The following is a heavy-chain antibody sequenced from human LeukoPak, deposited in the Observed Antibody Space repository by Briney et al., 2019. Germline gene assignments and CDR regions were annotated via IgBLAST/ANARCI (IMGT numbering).Heavy chain of an antibody. J-gene: IGHJ4*02. CDR2: IYSGDTT. V-gene: IGHV3-53*04. Sequence: PGGSLRLSCAASGFTVSGNFLTWVRQAPGKGLEWVSVIYSGDTTYYADSVKGRFTISRHNSKNTLYLQMNNLRPEDTAVYYCARLVRWRFDYWGQGALVTVSS. CDR1: GFTVSGNF. CDR3: ARLVRWRFDY. D-gene: IGHD4-23*01.